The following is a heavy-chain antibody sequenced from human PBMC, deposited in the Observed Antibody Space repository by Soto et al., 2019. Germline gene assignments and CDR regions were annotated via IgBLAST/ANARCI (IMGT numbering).Heavy chain of an antibody. CDR3: ARERIAAAGNPTYYYYYGMDV. CDR1: GFTVSSNY. Sequence: EVQLVETGGGLIQPGGSLRLSCAASGFTVSSNYMSWVRQAPGKGLEWVSVVYSGGSTYYADSVKGRLTISRDNSKNTLYLQMNSLRAEVTAVYYCARERIAAAGNPTYYYYYGMDVWGQGTTVTVSS. J-gene: IGHJ6*02. CDR2: VYSGGST. V-gene: IGHV3-53*02. D-gene: IGHD6-13*01.